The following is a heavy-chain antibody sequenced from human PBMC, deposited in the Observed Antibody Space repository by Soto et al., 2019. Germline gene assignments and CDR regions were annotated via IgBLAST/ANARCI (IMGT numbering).Heavy chain of an antibody. Sequence: QVQLQESGPGLVKPSQTLSLTCTVSGGSISSGGYYWSWIRQHPGKGLEWIGYIYYSGSTSYNPSLKRRVTISVDTSKNQCSLKLSSVTAADTAVYYCAREMNLGSGSDRGYNWFDPWGQGTLVTVSS. CDR1: GGSISSGGYY. D-gene: IGHD3-10*01. CDR3: AREMNLGSGSDRGYNWFDP. V-gene: IGHV4-31*03. CDR2: IYYSGST. J-gene: IGHJ5*02.